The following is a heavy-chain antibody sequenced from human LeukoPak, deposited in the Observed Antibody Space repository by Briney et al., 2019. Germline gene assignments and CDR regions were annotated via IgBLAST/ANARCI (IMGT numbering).Heavy chain of an antibody. CDR2: IYYSGST. D-gene: IGHD6-13*01. Sequence: SETLSLTCTVSGGSISSSSYYWGWIRQPPGKGLEWIGSIYYSGSTYYNPSLKSRVTISVDTSKNQFSLKLSSVTAADTAVYYCARVSDSSSLYSPSDYWGQGTLVTVSS. J-gene: IGHJ4*02. CDR3: ARVSDSSSLYSPSDY. CDR1: GGSISSSSYY. V-gene: IGHV4-39*07.